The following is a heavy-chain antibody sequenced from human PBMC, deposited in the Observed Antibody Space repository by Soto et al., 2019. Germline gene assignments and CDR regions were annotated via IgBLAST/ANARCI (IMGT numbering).Heavy chain of an antibody. V-gene: IGHV3-33*01. J-gene: IGHJ4*02. Sequence: QVQLVESGGGVVQPGRSLRLSCAASGFTFSSYGMHWVRQAPGKGLEWVAVIWYDGSNKYYADSVKGRFTISRDNSKNALYMQMNSLRAEDTAVYYCARDTAPNTSPEYYFDFWGQGTLVTVSS. CDR1: GFTFSSYG. D-gene: IGHD2-2*01. CDR2: IWYDGSNK. CDR3: ARDTAPNTSPEYYFDF.